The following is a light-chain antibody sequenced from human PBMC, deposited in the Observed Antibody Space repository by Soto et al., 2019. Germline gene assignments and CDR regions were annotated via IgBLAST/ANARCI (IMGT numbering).Light chain of an antibody. Sequence: SYELTQPPSVSVSPGQTASITCSGDKLGTKYACWYQQKPGQSPVLVIYQDTKRPSGIPERFAGSNSGNTATLTISGTQAMDEADYYSQAWDRSTVVFGGGTKVTVL. J-gene: IGLJ2*01. CDR2: QDT. CDR1: KLGTKY. CDR3: QAWDRSTVV. V-gene: IGLV3-1*01.